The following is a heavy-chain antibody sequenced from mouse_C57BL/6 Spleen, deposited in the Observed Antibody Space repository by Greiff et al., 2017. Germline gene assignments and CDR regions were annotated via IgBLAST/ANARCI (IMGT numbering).Heavy chain of an antibody. V-gene: IGHV1-50*01. CDR1: GYTFTSYW. CDR2: IDPSDSYT. J-gene: IGHJ2*01. Sequence: VQLQQPGAELVKPGASVKLSCKASGYTFTSYWMQWVKQRPGQGLEWIGEIDPSDSYTNYNQKFKGKATLTVDTSSSTAYMQLSSLTSEDSAVYYCASAYYGSSYSFDYWSQGTTLTVSS. CDR3: ASAYYGSSYSFDY. D-gene: IGHD1-1*01.